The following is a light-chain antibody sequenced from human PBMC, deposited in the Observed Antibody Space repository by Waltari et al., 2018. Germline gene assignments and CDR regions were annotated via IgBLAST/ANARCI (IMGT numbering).Light chain of an antibody. V-gene: IGKV1-5*03. Sequence: DIQMTQSPSTLSASVGDRVTITWRASQSISSWLAWYQQKPGKAPKLLIYKASSLESGVPSRFSGSGSGTEFTLTISSLQPDDFATYYCQHYNLYSETFGQGTKVEIK. CDR1: QSISSW. CDR2: KAS. CDR3: QHYNLYSET. J-gene: IGKJ1*01.